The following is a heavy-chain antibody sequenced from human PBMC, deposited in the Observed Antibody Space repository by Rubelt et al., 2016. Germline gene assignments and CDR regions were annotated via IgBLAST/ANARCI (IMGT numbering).Heavy chain of an antibody. CDR3: ARGYCSGGSCYSNAYYYYGMDV. CDR2: ISSSSSTI. J-gene: IGHJ6*02. Sequence: GRGLEWVSYISSSSSTIYYADSVKGRFTISRDNAKNSLYLQMNSLRAEDTAVYYCARGYCSGGSCYSNAYYYYGMDVWGQGTTVTVSS. V-gene: IGHV3-48*03. D-gene: IGHD2-15*01.